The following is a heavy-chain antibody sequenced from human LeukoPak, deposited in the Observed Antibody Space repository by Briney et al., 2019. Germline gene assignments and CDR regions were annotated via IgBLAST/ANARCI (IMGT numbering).Heavy chain of an antibody. CDR1: AFTFSNAW. J-gene: IGHJ4*02. V-gene: IGHV3-15*01. D-gene: IGHD2-2*01. Sequence: GGSLRLSCAASAFTFSNAWMSWVRQAPGKGLEWVGRIKSNTDGGTTDFAAPVKGRFTISRDDSKNTLYLQMDSLKTEDTALYYCTTGYCSVTSCHRSLYFDYWSQGTLVTVSS. CDR2: IKSNTDGGTT. CDR3: TTGYCSVTSCHRSLYFDY.